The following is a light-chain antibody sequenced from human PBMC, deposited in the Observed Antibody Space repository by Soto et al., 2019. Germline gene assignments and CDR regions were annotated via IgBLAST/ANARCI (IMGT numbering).Light chain of an antibody. J-gene: IGLJ1*01. Sequence: QSVLTQPASVSGSPGQSITISYTGTSSDVGGYNYVSWYQQHPGKAPKLMIYDVSNRPSGVSNRFSGSKSGNTASLTISGLQAEDEADYYCSSYTSSSTLHVFGTGTKLTVL. CDR3: SSYTSSSTLHV. CDR2: DVS. CDR1: SSDVGGYNY. V-gene: IGLV2-14*01.